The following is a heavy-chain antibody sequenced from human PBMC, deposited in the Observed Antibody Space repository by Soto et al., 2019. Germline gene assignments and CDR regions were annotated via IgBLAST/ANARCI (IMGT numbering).Heavy chain of an antibody. CDR1: GGSISSSSYY. J-gene: IGHJ4*02. Sequence: SETLSLTCTVSGGSISSSSYYWGWIRQPPGKGLEWIGSIYYSGSTYYNPSLKSRVTISVDTSKNQFSLKLSSVTAADTAVYYCLSDYSNSFDYWGQGTLVTVSS. D-gene: IGHD4-4*01. V-gene: IGHV4-39*01. CDR3: LSDYSNSFDY. CDR2: IYYSGST.